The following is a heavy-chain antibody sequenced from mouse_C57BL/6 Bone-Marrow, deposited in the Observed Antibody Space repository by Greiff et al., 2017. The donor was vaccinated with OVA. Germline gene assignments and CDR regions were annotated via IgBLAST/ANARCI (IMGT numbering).Heavy chain of an antibody. CDR2: IWSGGST. J-gene: IGHJ2*01. Sequence: VQLKESGPGLVQPSQSVSITCTVSGFSLTSYGVHWVRQSPGKGLEWLGVIWSGGSTDYNAAFISRLSISKDNSKSQVFFKMNSLQADDTAIYYCARMDYYSNPYYFDYWGQGTTLTVSS. D-gene: IGHD2-5*01. CDR1: GFSLTSYG. CDR3: ARMDYYSNPYYFDY. V-gene: IGHV2-2*01.